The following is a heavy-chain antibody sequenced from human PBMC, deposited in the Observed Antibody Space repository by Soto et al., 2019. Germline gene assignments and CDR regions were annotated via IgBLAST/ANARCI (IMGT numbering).Heavy chain of an antibody. J-gene: IGHJ3*01. Sequence: GGSLRLSCAAFGLTISGKKYVAWVRQAPGKGLEWVSALYDVDGSFYADSVKGRFTTSSDSSKTTVYLQMNDLRPDDTAVYYCATWHEREHAYDVWGQGQRSPSPQ. CDR1: GLTISGKKY. CDR2: LYDVDGS. V-gene: IGHV3-53*01. D-gene: IGHD1-1*01. CDR3: ATWHEREHAYDV.